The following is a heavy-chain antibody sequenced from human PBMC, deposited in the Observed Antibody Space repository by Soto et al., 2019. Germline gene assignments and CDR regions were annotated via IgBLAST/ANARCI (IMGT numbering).Heavy chain of an antibody. Sequence: SVKVSCKASGYTFTSYGISWVRQAPGXGLEWMGWISASNGNTNYAQKFQGRVTMTTDTSTSTAYMELRSLRSDDTAVFYCARDGVATSPSLSYYQYVPSRGT. CDR1: GYTFTSYG. J-gene: IGHJ6*03. D-gene: IGHD3-3*01. V-gene: IGHV1-18*01. CDR3: ARDGVATSPSLSYYQYV. CDR2: ISASNGNT.